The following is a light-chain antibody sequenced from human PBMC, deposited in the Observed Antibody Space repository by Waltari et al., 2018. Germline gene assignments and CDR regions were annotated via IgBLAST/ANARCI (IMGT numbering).Light chain of an antibody. CDR2: AAS. V-gene: IGKV1-39*01. J-gene: IGKJ4*01. CDR1: QSVGNY. Sequence: IQMTQSPSSLSASVGDRVTITCRASQSVGNYLNWYQQRPGQAPKVLIYAASTLQSGVPSRFSGSGSVTDFTLTINSLQPEDLSIYYCQQTYSAPLSFGGGTKVEMK. CDR3: QQTYSAPLS.